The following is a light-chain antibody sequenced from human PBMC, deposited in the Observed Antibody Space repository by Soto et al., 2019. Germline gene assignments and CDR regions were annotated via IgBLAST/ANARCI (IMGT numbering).Light chain of an antibody. Sequence: QSVLTQPPSVSAAPGQKVTISCSGSNSNVARNYVSWYQQVAGTAPKLLISENNKRPSGIPDRFSGSKSGTSATLDITGLHTEDEADYYCGAWDSSLSAGVFGGGTKLTVL. V-gene: IGLV1-51*02. CDR1: NSNVARNY. J-gene: IGLJ3*02. CDR2: ENN. CDR3: GAWDSSLSAGV.